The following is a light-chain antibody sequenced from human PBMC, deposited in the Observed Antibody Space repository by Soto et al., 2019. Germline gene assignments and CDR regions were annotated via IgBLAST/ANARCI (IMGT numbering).Light chain of an antibody. CDR2: DAY. CDR3: QKSDHLPL. Sequence: DIQMTHSPPSLSASVVDRFSITCQASHDIGNSLNWYQDKPGQAPKLVIYDAYNLETGVPSTFSGNGYGTDFTFTISSLRPEDIATYYCQKSDHLPLFGPGTKVDIK. J-gene: IGKJ3*01. CDR1: HDIGNS. V-gene: IGKV1-33*01.